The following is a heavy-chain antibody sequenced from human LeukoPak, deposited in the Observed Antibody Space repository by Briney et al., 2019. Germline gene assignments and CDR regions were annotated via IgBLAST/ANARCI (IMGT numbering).Heavy chain of an antibody. CDR2: IYPGESNN. D-gene: IGHD3-22*01. CDR1: GYTFTSYC. Sequence: HGGSLKISCKGPGYTFTSYCIAWVRPMPGKGLGWVGIIYPGESNNKYSPSFQGQVTISADKSISTAYLQWSSLKASNTAMYYCARQVPLDSSGYLDYYDGMDVWGQGTTVTVSS. CDR3: ARQVPLDSSGYLDYYDGMDV. V-gene: IGHV5-51*01. J-gene: IGHJ6*02.